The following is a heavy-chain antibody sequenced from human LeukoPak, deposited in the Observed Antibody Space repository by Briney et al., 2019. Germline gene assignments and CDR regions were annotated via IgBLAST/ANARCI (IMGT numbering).Heavy chain of an antibody. V-gene: IGHV4-39*07. CDR2: IYYSGST. Sequence: SETLSLTCTVSGGSISSSSYYWGWIRQPPGKGLEWIGSIYYSGSTNYNPSLKSRVTISVDTSKNQFSLKLSSVTAADTAVYYCARRPFMVRGVTNFDYWGQGTLVTVSS. CDR1: GGSISSSSYY. CDR3: ARRPFMVRGVTNFDY. D-gene: IGHD3-10*01. J-gene: IGHJ4*02.